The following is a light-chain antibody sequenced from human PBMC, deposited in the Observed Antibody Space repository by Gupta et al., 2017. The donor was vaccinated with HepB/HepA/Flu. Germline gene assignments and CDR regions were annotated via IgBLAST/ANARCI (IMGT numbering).Light chain of an antibody. CDR3: AAWDDSLNGRV. CDR2: SNN. Sequence: QSVLTQPPSASGTPGQRVYISCSGGSSNIGGNTVNWYQQLPGTAPKLLIYSNNQRPSGVPDRFSGSKSGTSASLAISGLQSEDEADYYCAAWDDSLNGRVFGGGTKLAVL. V-gene: IGLV1-44*01. J-gene: IGLJ3*02. CDR1: SSNIGGNT.